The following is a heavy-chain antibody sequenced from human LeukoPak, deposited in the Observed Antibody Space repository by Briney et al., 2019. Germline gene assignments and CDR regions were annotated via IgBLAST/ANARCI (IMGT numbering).Heavy chain of an antibody. J-gene: IGHJ6*02. Sequence: SETLSLTCTVSGGSISSYYWSWIRQPPGKGPEWIGYIYYSGSTNYNPSLKSRVTISVDTSKNQFSLKLSSVTAADTAVYYCARVVCYYGSGSYYGMDVWGQGTTVTVSS. CDR2: IYYSGST. CDR1: GGSISSYY. CDR3: ARVVCYYGSGSYYGMDV. D-gene: IGHD3-10*01. V-gene: IGHV4-59*01.